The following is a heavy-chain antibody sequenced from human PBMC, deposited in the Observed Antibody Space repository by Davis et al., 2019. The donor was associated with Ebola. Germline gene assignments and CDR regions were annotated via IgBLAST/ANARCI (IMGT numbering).Heavy chain of an antibody. Sequence: GESLKISCAGSGFIFSDYSMNWVRQAPGKGLEWVSVIYSGGTTYYADSVKGRFIISRDNSKNTLYLQMSALRAEDTAVYFCATSFVSFDSWGQGTLVTVSS. CDR2: IYSGGTT. CDR1: GFIFSDYS. V-gene: IGHV3-53*01. D-gene: IGHD3-3*01. J-gene: IGHJ4*02. CDR3: ATSFVSFDS.